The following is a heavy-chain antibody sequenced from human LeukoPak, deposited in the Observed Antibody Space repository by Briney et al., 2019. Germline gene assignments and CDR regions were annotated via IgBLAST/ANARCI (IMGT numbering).Heavy chain of an antibody. CDR3: ARRSPGRGFDP. CDR2: IYYSGST. V-gene: IGHV4-39*01. D-gene: IGHD3-10*01. Sequence: PSETLSLTCTVSGGSISSSSYYWGWIRQPPGKGLEWIGSIYYSGSTYYNPSLKSRVTISVDTSKNQCSRKLSSVTAADTVVYYCARRSPGRGFDPWGQGTLATASS. CDR1: GGSISSSSYY. J-gene: IGHJ5*02.